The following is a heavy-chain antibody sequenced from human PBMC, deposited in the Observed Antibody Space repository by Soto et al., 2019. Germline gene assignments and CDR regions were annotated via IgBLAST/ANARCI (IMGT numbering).Heavy chain of an antibody. CDR2: IYYSGST. CDR3: ASQLGGIAVAGTNYYYGMDV. Sequence: QVQLQESGPGLVKPSETLSLTCTVSGGSVSSGSYYWSWIRQPPGKGLEWIGYIYYSGSTNYNPSLKSRVTISVDPSKTQFSLKLSSVTAADTAVYYCASQLGGIAVAGTNYYYGMDVWGQGTTVTVSS. V-gene: IGHV4-61*01. J-gene: IGHJ6*02. D-gene: IGHD6-19*01. CDR1: GGSVSSGSYY.